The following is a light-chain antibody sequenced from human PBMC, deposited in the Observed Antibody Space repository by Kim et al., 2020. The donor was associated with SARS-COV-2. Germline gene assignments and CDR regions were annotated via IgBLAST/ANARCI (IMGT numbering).Light chain of an antibody. V-gene: IGLV3-1*01. CDR3: QAWDSSTAVV. Sequence: VSPGQTASITCSGDELGNKYTSWYQQKPGQSPVLVMYQDSKRPSGIPERFSGSNAGNTATLTISGTQAMDEADYYCQAWDSSTAVVFGGGTKLTVL. CDR2: QDS. J-gene: IGLJ2*01. CDR1: ELGNKY.